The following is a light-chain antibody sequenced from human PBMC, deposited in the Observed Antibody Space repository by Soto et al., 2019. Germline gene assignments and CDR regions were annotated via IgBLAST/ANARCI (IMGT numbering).Light chain of an antibody. V-gene: IGKV3-20*01. CDR2: GAS. J-gene: IGKJ4*01. CDR3: QQYDTSPLT. CDR1: QSVSSSY. Sequence: EIVLTQSPGTLSLSPGEIATLSCRASQSVSSSYLAWYQHKPGQATRLLIYGASSRATGIPDRFSGSGSGTDFTLTISRLEPEDFAVYYCQQYDTSPLTFGGGTKVEIK.